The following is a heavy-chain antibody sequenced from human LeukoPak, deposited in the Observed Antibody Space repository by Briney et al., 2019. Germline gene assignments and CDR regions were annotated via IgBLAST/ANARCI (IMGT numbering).Heavy chain of an antibody. CDR1: GGSISSSSYY. D-gene: IGHD3-10*01. V-gene: IGHV4-39*07. J-gene: IGHJ5*02. CDR3: ARCSPIWFGELRWFDP. CDR2: IYYSGST. Sequence: PSETLSLTCTVSGGSISSSSYYWGWIRQPPGKGREWIVSIYYSGSTYYNPSLKSRVTISVDTSKNQFSLKLSSVTAADTAVYYCARCSPIWFGELRWFDPWGQGTLVTVSS.